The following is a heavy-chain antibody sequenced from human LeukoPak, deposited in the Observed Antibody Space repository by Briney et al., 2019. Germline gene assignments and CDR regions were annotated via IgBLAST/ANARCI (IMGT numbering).Heavy chain of an antibody. D-gene: IGHD3-16*01. CDR2: IYWDDDK. Sequence: SGPTLVNPTQTLTLTCTFSGFSLTTRGGGVGWIRQPPGKALEWLGIIYWDDDKRYSPSLKSRLTFTKDTSKKQVVLLMTNMDPVDTATYYCAHIPADDNNYDYFDYWGQGTLVTVSS. CDR1: GFSLTTRGGG. J-gene: IGHJ4*01. CDR3: AHIPADDNNYDYFDY. V-gene: IGHV2-5*02.